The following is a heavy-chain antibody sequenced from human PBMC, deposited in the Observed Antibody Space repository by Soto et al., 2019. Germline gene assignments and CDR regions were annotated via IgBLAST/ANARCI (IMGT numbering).Heavy chain of an antibody. CDR3: AREAAAIDAFDI. V-gene: IGHV3-7*01. J-gene: IGHJ3*02. Sequence: GGSPRLSCAASGFPFYTYWMTWVRQAPGKGLEWVANIKQDGSERFYLDSVKGRFTSSRDNAKNSLYLQMNSLRAEDTAVYYCAREAAAIDAFDIWGQGTMVTVSS. CDR2: IKQDGSER. CDR1: GFPFYTYW. D-gene: IGHD6-13*01.